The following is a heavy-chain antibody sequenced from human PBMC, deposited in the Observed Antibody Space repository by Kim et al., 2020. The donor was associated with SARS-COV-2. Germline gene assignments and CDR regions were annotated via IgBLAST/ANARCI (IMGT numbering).Heavy chain of an antibody. J-gene: IGHJ3*02. CDR1: GYTFSRLG. CDR3: ARGPGLGDMGGGGFDI. D-gene: IGHD3-16*01. V-gene: IGHV1-3*01. CDR2: LNAGNGFT. Sequence: ASVKVSCKASGYTFSRLGLHWLRQAPGQRLEWMGWLNAGNGFTEYSQKFQGRVAITRDTSASTMYMELSSLRYEDTAIYFCARGPGLGDMGGGGFDIWGQGTKVTVSS.